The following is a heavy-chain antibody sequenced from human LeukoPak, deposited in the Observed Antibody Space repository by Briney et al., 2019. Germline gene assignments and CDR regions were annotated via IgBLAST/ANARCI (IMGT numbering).Heavy chain of an antibody. J-gene: IGHJ4*02. D-gene: IGHD1-26*01. Sequence: SETLSLTCTVSGGSISSSSYYWGWIRQPPGKGLEWIGSIYYSGSTYYNPSLKSRVTISVDTSKNQFSLKLSSVTAADTAVYYCTKRGSGGSSGRGDYWGQGILVTVSS. CDR1: GGSISSSSYY. CDR3: TKRGSGGSSGRGDY. CDR2: IYYSGST. V-gene: IGHV4-39*01.